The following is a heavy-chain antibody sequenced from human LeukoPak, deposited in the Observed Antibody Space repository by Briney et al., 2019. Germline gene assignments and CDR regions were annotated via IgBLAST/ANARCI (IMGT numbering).Heavy chain of an antibody. D-gene: IGHD3-22*01. CDR3: AKDCYDSSGYYRNDY. Sequence: GSLRLSCAASGFTFSSYWMSWVRQAPGEGLEWVSAISGSGGSTYYADSVKGRFTISRDNSKNTLYLQMNSLRAEDTAVYYCAKDCYDSSGYYRNDYWGQGTLVTVSS. CDR1: GFTFSSYW. J-gene: IGHJ4*02. CDR2: ISGSGGST. V-gene: IGHV3-23*01.